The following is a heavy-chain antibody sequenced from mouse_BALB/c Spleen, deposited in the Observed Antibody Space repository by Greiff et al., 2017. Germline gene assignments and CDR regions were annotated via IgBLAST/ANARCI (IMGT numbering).Heavy chain of an antibody. Sequence: EVKLMESGGGLVKPGGSLKLSCAASGFAFSSYDMSWVRQTPEKRLEWVAYISSGGGSTYYPDTVKGRFTISRDNAKNTLYLQMSSLKSEDTAMYYCARQGLRRGRGFDYWGQGTTLTVSS. D-gene: IGHD2-4*01. CDR1: GFAFSSYD. CDR3: ARQGLRRGRGFDY. CDR2: ISSGGGST. J-gene: IGHJ2*01. V-gene: IGHV5-12-1*01.